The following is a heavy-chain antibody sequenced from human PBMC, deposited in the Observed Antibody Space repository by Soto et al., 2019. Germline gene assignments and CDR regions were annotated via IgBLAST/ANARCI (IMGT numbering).Heavy chain of an antibody. J-gene: IGHJ3*02. D-gene: IGHD3-9*01. CDR3: ARDRGMRYFDWLNDAFDI. V-gene: IGHV3-33*01. Sequence: QMQLVESGGGVVQPGRSLRLSCAASGFTFSSYGMHWVRQAPGKGLEWVAVIWYDGSNKYYADSVKGRFTISRDNSKNTLYLQMNSLRAEDTAVYYCARDRGMRYFDWLNDAFDIWGQGTMVTVSS. CDR2: IWYDGSNK. CDR1: GFTFSSYG.